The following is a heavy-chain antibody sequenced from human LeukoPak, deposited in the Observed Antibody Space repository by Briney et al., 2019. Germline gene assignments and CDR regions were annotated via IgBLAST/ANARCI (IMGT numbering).Heavy chain of an antibody. V-gene: IGHV4-39*07. CDR1: GGSISSSSYY. J-gene: IGHJ6*03. D-gene: IGHD2-15*01. CDR3: ARTTEGYCRGRSCYSYYYYMDV. CDR2: IYYSRST. Sequence: SETLSLTCTVSGGSISSSSYYWGWIRQPPGKGLEWIGSIYYSRSTNYNPSLKSRVTISVDTSKNQFSLKLSSVTAADTAVYYCARTTEGYCRGRSCYSYYYYMDVWGKGTTVTVSS.